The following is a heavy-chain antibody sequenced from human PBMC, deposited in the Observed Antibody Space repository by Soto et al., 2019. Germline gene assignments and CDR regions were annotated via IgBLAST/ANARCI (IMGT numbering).Heavy chain of an antibody. CDR3: ARDLAAGDH. CDR1: GYTFKHYY. CDR2: INPASAST. Sequence: QVQLVQSGAGVKKPGASVKVSCRTSGYTFKHYYIHWVRQALGQGLEWLGIINPASASTNYAQEFQDRVTLTMDTSTTTVYMELSGLRAEDTAIFYCARDLAAGDHWGQGTLVTVSS. D-gene: IGHD6-13*01. V-gene: IGHV1-46*02. J-gene: IGHJ4*02.